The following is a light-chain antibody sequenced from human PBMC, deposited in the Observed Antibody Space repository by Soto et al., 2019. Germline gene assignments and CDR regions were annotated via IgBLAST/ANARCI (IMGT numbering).Light chain of an antibody. CDR2: EVS. Sequence: QSALTQPASASGSPGQSVAISCTGTSSDVGAYNYVSWYQRHPGKAPKLMIYEVSKRPSGIPNRFSGSKSGNTASLTISGLQAEDEADYYCSSYAGSSTLVFGGGTKLTVL. J-gene: IGLJ2*01. CDR1: SSDVGAYNY. V-gene: IGLV2-14*01. CDR3: SSYAGSSTLV.